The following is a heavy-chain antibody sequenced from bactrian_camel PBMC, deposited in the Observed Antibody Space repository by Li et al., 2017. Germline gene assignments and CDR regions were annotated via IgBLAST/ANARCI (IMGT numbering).Heavy chain of an antibody. Sequence: VQLVESGGGSVQSGGSLKLSCAHSLYIYSSYCMGWFRHAPGKEPEAVAAIRRDDLTAYTDSVKGRFTISKDNAENSLFLQMSNPKPEDTAKYYCAASHSFILTPRFYRLESSDYPYRGQGTQVTVS. J-gene: IGHJ4*01. CDR1: LYIYSSYC. CDR2: IRRDDLT. V-gene: IGHV3S67*01. CDR3: AASHSFILTPRFYRLESSDYPY. D-gene: IGHD4*01.